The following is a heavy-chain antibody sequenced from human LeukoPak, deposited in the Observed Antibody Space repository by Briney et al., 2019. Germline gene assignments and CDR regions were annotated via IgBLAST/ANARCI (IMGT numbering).Heavy chain of an antibody. CDR3: ARVGRWLQLSYYYYYGMDV. CDR1: GFIFTNYF. V-gene: IGHV3-7*01. D-gene: IGHD5-24*01. Sequence: GGSLRLSCAASGFIFTNYFMSWVRQAPGKGLEWVASIKHDGSEKYYVDSVRGRFTISRDNTMNSLYLQMNSLRAEDTAVYYCARVGRWLQLSYYYYYGMDVWGQGTTVTVSS. J-gene: IGHJ6*02. CDR2: IKHDGSEK.